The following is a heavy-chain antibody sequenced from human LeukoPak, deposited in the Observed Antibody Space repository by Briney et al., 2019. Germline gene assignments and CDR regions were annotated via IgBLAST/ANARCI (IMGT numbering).Heavy chain of an antibody. Sequence: KPGGSLRLSCAASGFTFSSYSMNWVRQAPGKGLEWVSSISSSSSYIYYADSVKGRFTISRGNAKNSLYLQMNSLRAEDTAVYYCARVEPGALPIDYWGQGTLVTVSS. J-gene: IGHJ4*02. V-gene: IGHV3-21*01. CDR2: ISSSSSYI. D-gene: IGHD2-2*01. CDR1: GFTFSSYS. CDR3: ARVEPGALPIDY.